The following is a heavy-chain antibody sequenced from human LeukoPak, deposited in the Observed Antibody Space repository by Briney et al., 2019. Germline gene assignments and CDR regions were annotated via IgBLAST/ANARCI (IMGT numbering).Heavy chain of an antibody. CDR3: AKGGPRNYVATPFDY. Sequence: PGGSLRLSCAASGFTFSSYGMHWVRQAPGKGLEWVAVIWYDGSNKYYADSVKGRFTISRDNSKNTLYLQMNSLRAEDTAVYYCAKGGPRNYVATPFDYWGQGTLVTVSS. CDR1: GFTFSSYG. J-gene: IGHJ4*02. CDR2: IWYDGSNK. V-gene: IGHV3-33*06. D-gene: IGHD1-7*01.